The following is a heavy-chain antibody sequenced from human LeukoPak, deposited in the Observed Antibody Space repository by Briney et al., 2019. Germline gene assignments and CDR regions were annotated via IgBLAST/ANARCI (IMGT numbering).Heavy chain of an antibody. J-gene: IGHJ4*02. D-gene: IGHD3-22*01. CDR1: GGSISNCF. V-gene: IGHV4-59*01. CDR2: IYYSGST. CDR3: AREGSGYPFDY. Sequence: PSETLSLTCAVFGGSISNCFWSWIRQPPGKGLEWIGYIYYSGSTNYNPSLKSRVTISVDTSKNQFSLKLSSVTAADTAVYYCAREGSGYPFDYWGQGTLVTVSS.